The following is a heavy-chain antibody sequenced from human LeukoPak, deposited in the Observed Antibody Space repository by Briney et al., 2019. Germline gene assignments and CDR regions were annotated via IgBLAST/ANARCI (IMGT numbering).Heavy chain of an antibody. CDR2: IWYDGSNK. Sequence: GGSLRLSCAASGFTFSSYGMHWVRQAPGKGLEWVAVIWYDGSNKYYADSVKGRFTISRDNSKNTLYLQMNSLRAEDTAVYYCARESYYYDTSAPVYWGQGTLVTVSS. V-gene: IGHV3-33*01. CDR1: GFTFSSYG. D-gene: IGHD3-22*01. J-gene: IGHJ4*02. CDR3: ARESYYYDTSAPVY.